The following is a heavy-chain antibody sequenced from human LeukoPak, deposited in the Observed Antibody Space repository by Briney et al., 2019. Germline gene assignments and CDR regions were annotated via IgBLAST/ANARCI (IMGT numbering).Heavy chain of an antibody. V-gene: IGHV5-51*01. CDR2: IYPGDSDT. Sequence: GESLKISCKGSGNSFTNYWIGWVRQMPGKGLEWMGIIYPGDSDTRYSPSFQGQVTISADKSISTAYLQWSSLKASDTAMFYCARVSYDYIWGIIYYFDYWGQGTLVTVSS. D-gene: IGHD3-16*01. J-gene: IGHJ4*02. CDR3: ARVSYDYIWGIIYYFDY. CDR1: GNSFTNYW.